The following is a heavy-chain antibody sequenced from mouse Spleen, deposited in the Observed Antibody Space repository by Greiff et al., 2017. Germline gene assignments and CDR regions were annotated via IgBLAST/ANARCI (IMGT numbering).Heavy chain of an antibody. D-gene: IGHD2-14*01. CDR1: GYSFTGYY. CDR2: INPSTGGT. J-gene: IGHJ2*01. Sequence: SGPELVKPGASVKISCKASGYSFTGYYMNWVKQSPEKSLEWIGEINPSTGGTTYNQKFKAKATLTVDKSSSTAYMQLKSLTSEDSAVYYCASYYRYDGAYFDYWGQGTTLTVSS. V-gene: IGHV1-42*01. CDR3: ASYYRYDGAYFDY.